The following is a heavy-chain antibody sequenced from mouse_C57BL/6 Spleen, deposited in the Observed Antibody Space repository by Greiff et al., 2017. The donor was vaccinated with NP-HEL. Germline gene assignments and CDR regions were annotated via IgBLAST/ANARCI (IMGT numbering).Heavy chain of an antibody. J-gene: IGHJ2*01. D-gene: IGHD1-1*01. Sequence: EVQVVESGGGLVKPGGSLKLSCAASGFTFSDYGMHWVRQAPEKGLEWVAYISSGSSTIYYADTVKGRFTISRDNAKNTLFLQMTSLRSEDTAMYYCARIFTTVGFDYWGQGSTLTVSS. V-gene: IGHV5-17*01. CDR3: ARIFTTVGFDY. CDR1: GFTFSDYG. CDR2: ISSGSSTI.